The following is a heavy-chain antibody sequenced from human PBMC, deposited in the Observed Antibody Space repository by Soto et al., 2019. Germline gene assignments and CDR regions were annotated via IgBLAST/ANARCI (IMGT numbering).Heavy chain of an antibody. V-gene: IGHV3-7*01. J-gene: IGHJ5*02. CDR3: VRGGSTSAS. Sequence: EVQLVESGGGLVQPGGSLRLSCTASGFTFSDSWMTWVRQAPGKGLEWVARIKPDESEKKYADSVKGRFSISRDNAKNSMYLQMDSLRGEDTAVYYCVRGGSTSASWGQGTLVTVSS. CDR1: GFTFSDSW. CDR2: IKPDESEK. D-gene: IGHD2-2*01.